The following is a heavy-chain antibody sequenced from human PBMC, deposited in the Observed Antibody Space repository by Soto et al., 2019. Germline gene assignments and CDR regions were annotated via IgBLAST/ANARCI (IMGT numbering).Heavy chain of an antibody. J-gene: IGHJ6*02. Sequence: SETLSLTCTVSGGSISSYYWSWIRQPPGKGLEWIGYIYYSGSTNYNPSLKSRVTISVDTSKNQFSLKLSSVTAADTAVYYCARDLRLQSHDYYGMDVWGQGTTVTVSS. CDR1: GGSISSYY. CDR3: ARDLRLQSHDYYGMDV. V-gene: IGHV4-59*01. CDR2: IYYSGST. D-gene: IGHD4-4*01.